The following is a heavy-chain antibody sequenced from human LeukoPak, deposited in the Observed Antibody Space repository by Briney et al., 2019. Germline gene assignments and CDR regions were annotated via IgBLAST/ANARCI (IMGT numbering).Heavy chain of an antibody. J-gene: IGHJ6*03. CDR1: GFTFDDYG. D-gene: IGHD5-24*01. CDR3: ARAGWLQFRYYYMDV. V-gene: IGHV3-20*04. CDR2: INWNGGST. Sequence: PGGSLRLSCAASGFTFDDYGMSWVRQAPGKGLEWVSGINWNGGSTGYADSVKGRFTISRDNAENSLYLQMNSLRAEDTALYYCARAGWLQFRYYYMDVWGKGTTVTVSS.